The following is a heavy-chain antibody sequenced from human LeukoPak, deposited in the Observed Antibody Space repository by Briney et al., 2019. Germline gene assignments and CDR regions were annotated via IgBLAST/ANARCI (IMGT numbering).Heavy chain of an antibody. CDR2: INWNGGST. CDR3: ARDPGGSGSLLYYYYYMDV. CDR1: GFTFDDYG. J-gene: IGHJ6*03. D-gene: IGHD3-10*01. V-gene: IGHV3-20*04. Sequence: GGSLRLSCAASGFTFDDYGMSWVRQAPGKGLEWVSGINWNGGSTGYADSVKGRFTISRDNAKNSLYLQMNSLRAEDTALYYCARDPGGSGSLLYYYYYMDVSGKGTTVTVSS.